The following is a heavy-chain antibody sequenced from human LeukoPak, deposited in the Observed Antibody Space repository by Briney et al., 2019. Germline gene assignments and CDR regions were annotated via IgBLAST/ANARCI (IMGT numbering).Heavy chain of an antibody. V-gene: IGHV4-59*01. D-gene: IGHD6-13*01. CDR1: GGSISSYY. CDR3: ASSFSSSWYLRDYYYYGMDV. Sequence: SETLSLTCTVSGGSISSYYWSWIRQPPGKGLEWIGYIYYSGSTHYNPSLKSRVTISVDTSKNQFSLKLSSVTAADTAMYYCASSFSSSWYLRDYYYYGMDVWGQGTTVTVSS. CDR2: IYYSGST. J-gene: IGHJ6*02.